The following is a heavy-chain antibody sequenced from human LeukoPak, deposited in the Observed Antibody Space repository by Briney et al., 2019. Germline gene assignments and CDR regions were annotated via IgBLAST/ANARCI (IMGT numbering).Heavy chain of an antibody. CDR1: GGTFSSYA. CDR3: ASPGSGSYILRY. D-gene: IGHD3-10*01. J-gene: IGHJ4*02. Sequence: SVKVSCKASGGTFSSYAISWVRQAPGQGLEWMGGIIPIFVTANYAQKFQGRVTITADESTSTAYMELSSLRSEDTAVYYCASPGSGSYILRYWGQGTLVTVSS. V-gene: IGHV1-69*01. CDR2: IIPIFVTA.